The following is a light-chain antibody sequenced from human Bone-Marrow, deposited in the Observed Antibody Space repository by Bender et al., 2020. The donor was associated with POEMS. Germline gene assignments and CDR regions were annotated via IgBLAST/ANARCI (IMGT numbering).Light chain of an antibody. CDR1: SSNIGTNP. J-gene: IGLJ3*02. CDR2: INN. CDR3: AAWEDSLNGWV. V-gene: IGLV1-44*01. Sequence: QSVLTKPPSASGTPGQRVTISCSGSSSNIGTNPVNWYQQLPGTAPKLLIYINNQRPSGVPDRFSGSKSGTSASLAISGLLSEDEADYYCAAWEDSLNGWVFGGGTKLTVL.